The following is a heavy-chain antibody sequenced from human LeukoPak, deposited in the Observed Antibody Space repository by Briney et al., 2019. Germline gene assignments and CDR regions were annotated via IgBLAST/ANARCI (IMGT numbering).Heavy chain of an antibody. D-gene: IGHD3-22*01. J-gene: IGHJ4*02. CDR1: GYTLTELS. Sequence: ASVNVSCKVSGYTLTELSMHWVRQAPGKGLEWMGGFDPEDGETIYAQRFQGRVTMTEDTSTDTAYMELSSLRSEDTAVYYCATDYDRSRAGNYWGQGTLVTVSS. CDR3: ATDYDRSRAGNY. V-gene: IGHV1-24*01. CDR2: FDPEDGET.